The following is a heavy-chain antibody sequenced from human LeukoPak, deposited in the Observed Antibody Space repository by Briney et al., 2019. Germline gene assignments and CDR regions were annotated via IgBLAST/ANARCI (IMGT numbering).Heavy chain of an antibody. CDR2: ITSKTSGEAT. Sequence: GGSLRLTCAASGLTLGNAWMSWVRHAPGKGLEWVARITSKTSGEATDCAAPLRGRFTISRDDSKATLYLQMDSLETEDTAIYYCTTYRSSYGSTGYTYLDYCGQGILVTVSS. CDR3: TTYRSSYGSTGYTYLDY. J-gene: IGHJ4*02. D-gene: IGHD3-22*01. V-gene: IGHV3-15*01. CDR1: GLTLGNAW.